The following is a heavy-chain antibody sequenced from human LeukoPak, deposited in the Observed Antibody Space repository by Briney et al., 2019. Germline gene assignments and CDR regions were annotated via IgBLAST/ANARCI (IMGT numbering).Heavy chain of an antibody. D-gene: IGHD3-3*01. CDR2: ITPIFGTA. J-gene: IGHJ5*02. CDR3: ARDSYDFWSGSDGYNWFDP. V-gene: IGHV1-69*13. Sequence: SVKVSCKASGGTFSSYAISWVRQAPGQGLEWMGGITPIFGTANYAQKFQGRVTITADESASTAYMELSSLRSEDTAVYYCARDSYDFWSGSDGYNWFDPWGQGTPVTVSS. CDR1: GGTFSSYA.